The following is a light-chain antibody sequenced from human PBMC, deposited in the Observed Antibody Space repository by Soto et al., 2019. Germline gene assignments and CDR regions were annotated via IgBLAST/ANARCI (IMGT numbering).Light chain of an antibody. Sequence: EIVLTQSPGTLSLSPGERATLSCRASQSFSSNLAWYQQKPGQAPRLLIYGASTRATGVPARFGGSGSGTEFTLTISSLQSEDFAVYYCQKYNNWPRTFGQGTRLEIK. CDR1: QSFSSN. J-gene: IGKJ5*01. CDR2: GAS. V-gene: IGKV3-15*01. CDR3: QKYNNWPRT.